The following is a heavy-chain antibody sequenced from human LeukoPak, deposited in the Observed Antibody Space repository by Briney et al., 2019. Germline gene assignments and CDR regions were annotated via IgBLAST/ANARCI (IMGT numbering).Heavy chain of an antibody. Sequence: GGSLRLSCAASRSTFSSFAMSWVRQAPGRGLEWLSSITASGGHTYYADSVKGRFTISRDNSKNTLYLRMNTLRAEDTATYYCAKCGSYSYFDSWGQATLVTVSA. CDR3: AKCGSYSYFDS. J-gene: IGHJ4*02. CDR2: ITASGGHT. V-gene: IGHV3-23*01. D-gene: IGHD3-10*01. CDR1: RSTFSSFA.